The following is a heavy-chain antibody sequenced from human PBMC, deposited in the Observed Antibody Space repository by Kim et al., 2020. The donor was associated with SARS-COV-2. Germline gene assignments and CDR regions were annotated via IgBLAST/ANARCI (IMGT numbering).Heavy chain of an antibody. D-gene: IGHD3-16*02. CDR2: INSDGSST. Sequence: GGSLRLSCAASGFTFSSYWMHWVRQAPGKGLVWVSRINSDGSSTSYADSVKGRFTISRDNAKNTLYLQMNRLRAEDTAVYYCASESNEMTFGGVIAHLDYGGKGT. V-gene: IGHV3-74*01. J-gene: IGHJ4*02. CDR1: GFTFSSYW. CDR3: ASESNEMTFGGVIAHLDY.